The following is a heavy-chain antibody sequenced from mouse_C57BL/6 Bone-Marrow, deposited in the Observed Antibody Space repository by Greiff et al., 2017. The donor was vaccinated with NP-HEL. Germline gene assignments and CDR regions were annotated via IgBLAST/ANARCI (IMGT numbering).Heavy chain of an antibody. CDR1: GYTFTSYW. V-gene: IGHV1-5*01. CDR2: IYPGNSDT. CDR3: TRWGTTVVAYYYAMDY. J-gene: IGHJ4*01. D-gene: IGHD1-1*01. Sequence: VQLQQSGTVLARPGASVKMSCKTSGYTFTSYWMHWVKQRPGQGLEWIGAIYPGNSDTSYNQKFKGKAKLTAVTSASTAYMELSSLTNEDSAVYYCTRWGTTVVAYYYAMDYWGQGTSVTVSS.